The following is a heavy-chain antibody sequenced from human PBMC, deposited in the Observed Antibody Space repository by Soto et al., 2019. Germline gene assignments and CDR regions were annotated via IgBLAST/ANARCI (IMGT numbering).Heavy chain of an antibody. J-gene: IGHJ4*02. CDR2: ISYDGSNT. CDR1: GFTFSFYA. V-gene: IGHV3-30*09. D-gene: IGHD6-6*01. CDR3: ARGPGIYSTSSAFDC. Sequence: QVQLVESGGGVVQPGRSLRLSCAASGFTFSFYAIYWVRQAPGKGLEWVALISYDGSNTYYADSVKGRFAISRDNSKNTLYLQMNPLRAEDTAVYYCARGPGIYSTSSAFDCWGQGTLVTVSS.